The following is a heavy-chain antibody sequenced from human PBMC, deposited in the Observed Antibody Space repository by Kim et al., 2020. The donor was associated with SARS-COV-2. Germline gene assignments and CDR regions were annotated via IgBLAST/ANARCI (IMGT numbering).Heavy chain of an antibody. J-gene: IGHJ4*02. CDR1: GGSFSGYY. CDR2: INPSGST. D-gene: IGHD3-10*01. V-gene: IGHV4-34*01. Sequence: SETLSLTCAVYGGSFSGYYGTWIRQPPGKGLEWVGEINPSGSTSYNPSLKSRVTISVDTSKNHFSLKLSSVTAADTAVYYCARGLGSGSYYGFWGQGTLVTVSS. CDR3: ARGLGSGSYYGF.